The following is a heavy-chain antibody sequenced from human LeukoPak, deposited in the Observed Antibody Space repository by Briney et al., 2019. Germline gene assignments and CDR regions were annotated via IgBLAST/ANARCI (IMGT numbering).Heavy chain of an antibody. CDR3: ARGAKGF. V-gene: IGHV1-2*02. CDR1: GYTFTDHY. J-gene: IGHJ4*02. Sequence: RTSLNVSFKASGYTFTDHYLHWVRQAPRQGLEWMGWINADNAATSYAQKFHGRVTMTRDTSVNTVYLELSSLRSDDTAIYYCARGAKGFWGQGTLVTVSS. CDR2: INADNAAT.